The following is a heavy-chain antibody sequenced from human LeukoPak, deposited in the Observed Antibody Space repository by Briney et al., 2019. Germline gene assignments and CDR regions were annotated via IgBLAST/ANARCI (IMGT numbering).Heavy chain of an antibody. J-gene: IGHJ6*02. Sequence: ASVKVSCKASGYTFTSYGISWVRQAPGQGLEWMGWISAYNGNTNYAQKLQGRVTMTTDTSTSTAYMELRSLRSDDTAVYYCARDIGQWLVPYYYYYYGMDVWGQGTTVTVSS. CDR3: ARDIGQWLVPYYYYYYGMDV. CDR2: ISAYNGNT. D-gene: IGHD6-19*01. V-gene: IGHV1-18*01. CDR1: GYTFTSYG.